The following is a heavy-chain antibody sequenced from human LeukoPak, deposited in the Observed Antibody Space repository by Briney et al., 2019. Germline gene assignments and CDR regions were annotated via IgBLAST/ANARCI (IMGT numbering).Heavy chain of an antibody. Sequence: ASVKVSCKVSGYTLTELSMHWERQAPGKGHEWMGGFDPEDGETIYAQKFQGRVTMTEDTSTDTAYMELSRLRSEDTAVYYCARDDYGDYVSDYWGQGTLVTVSS. CDR2: FDPEDGET. D-gene: IGHD4-17*01. V-gene: IGHV1-24*01. CDR1: GYTLTELS. CDR3: ARDDYGDYVSDY. J-gene: IGHJ4*02.